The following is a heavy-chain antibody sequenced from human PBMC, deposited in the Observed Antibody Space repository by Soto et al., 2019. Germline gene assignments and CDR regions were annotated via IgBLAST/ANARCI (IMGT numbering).Heavy chain of an antibody. CDR2: ISGSGDNT. D-gene: IGHD6-19*01. J-gene: IGHJ6*02. V-gene: IGHV3-23*01. CDR3: AKGLDYYSYYGMDV. Sequence: PGGSLRLSCAASGFTSNNYAMNWVRQAPGKGLEWVSAISGSGDNTYYADSVKGRFAISRDNSKNTLYLQMISLRAEDTAVYFCAKGLDYYSYYGMDVSGQGTTVPVSS. CDR1: GFTSNNYA.